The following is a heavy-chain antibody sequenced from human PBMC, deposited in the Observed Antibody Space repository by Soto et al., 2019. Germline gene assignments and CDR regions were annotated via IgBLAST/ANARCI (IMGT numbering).Heavy chain of an antibody. Sequence: QVQLQESGPGLVKPSGTLSLTCAVSGVSISSDNWWMWVRQSPGKGLEWIGEVYHSGSTNYNPSLKSRVTRSVDKSKNQFSLQLRSVTAADTAVYYCARGLYSSSSGWGQGTLVTVSS. J-gene: IGHJ4*02. V-gene: IGHV4-4*02. CDR1: GVSISSDNW. D-gene: IGHD6-6*01. CDR3: ARGLYSSSSG. CDR2: VYHSGST.